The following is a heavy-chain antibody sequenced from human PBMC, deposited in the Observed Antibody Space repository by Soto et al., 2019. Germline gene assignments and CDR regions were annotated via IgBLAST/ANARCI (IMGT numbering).Heavy chain of an antibody. V-gene: IGHV3-30-3*01. D-gene: IGHD2-8*01. CDR3: ARSRNGAVPDSINF. J-gene: IGHJ4*02. CDR2: ISRDGSSK. Sequence: AASGFTFSRYAMHWVRQAPGEGLEWVAVISRDGSSKYYGDSVKGRFTVSRDNSNNTLYLSMTSRRPDDTAVFYCARSRNGAVPDSINFWGQGTLVTVSS. CDR1: GFTFSRYA.